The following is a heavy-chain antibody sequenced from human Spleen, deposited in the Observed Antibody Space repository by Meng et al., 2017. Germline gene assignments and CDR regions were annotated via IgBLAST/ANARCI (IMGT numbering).Heavy chain of an antibody. J-gene: IGHJ3*02. V-gene: IGHV3-7*01. CDR1: EFTFSSYW. CDR3: AREPNPFDI. CDR2: IKQDGSEK. Sequence: GESLKISCAASEFTFSSYWMTWVRQAPGKGLEWVANIKQDGSEKYYVDSVKGRFTISRDNAKNSLYLQMNSLRAEDTAVYYCAREPNPFDIWGQGTMVTVSS. D-gene: IGHD2-8*01.